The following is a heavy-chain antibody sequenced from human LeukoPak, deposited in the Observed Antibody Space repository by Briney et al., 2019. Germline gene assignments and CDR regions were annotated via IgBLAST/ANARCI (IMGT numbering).Heavy chain of an antibody. CDR3: SSYDNSGYYYRNY. D-gene: IGHD3-22*01. Sequence: GGSLRLSCAASGFTFSGSAIHWVRQASGKGLEWVGRVRTKGNGYATQYAAPVKGRFAISRDDSKNTAYLQMNSLKTEDTAVYFCSSYDNSGYYYRNYWGQGTLVTVSS. CDR1: GFTFSGSA. V-gene: IGHV3-73*01. CDR2: VRTKGNGYAT. J-gene: IGHJ4*02.